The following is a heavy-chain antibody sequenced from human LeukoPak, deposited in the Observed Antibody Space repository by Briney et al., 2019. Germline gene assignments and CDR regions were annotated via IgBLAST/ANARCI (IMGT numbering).Heavy chain of an antibody. V-gene: IGHV3-23*01. CDR3: AKVLVRITNDAFDI. Sequence: RPGGSLRLSCTVSGFTVSSDSMSWVRQAPGKGLEWVSAISGSGGSTYYADSVKGRFTISRDNSKNTLYLQMNSLRAEDTAVYYCAKVLVRITNDAFDIWGQGTMVTVSS. J-gene: IGHJ3*02. D-gene: IGHD2-15*01. CDR2: ISGSGGST. CDR1: GFTVSSDS.